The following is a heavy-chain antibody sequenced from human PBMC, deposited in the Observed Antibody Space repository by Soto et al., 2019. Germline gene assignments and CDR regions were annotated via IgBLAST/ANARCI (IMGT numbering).Heavy chain of an antibody. CDR2: IDVGSGNT. V-gene: IGHV1-58*01. CDR1: GFTFTSSA. Sequence: GASVKVSCKASGFTFTSSAVQWVRQARGQRLEWIGWIDVGSGNTNYAQKFQGRVTITRDTSASTAYMELSSLRSEDTAVYYCARTIDYGDYPLGYWGQGTLVTVSS. J-gene: IGHJ4*02. D-gene: IGHD4-17*01. CDR3: ARTIDYGDYPLGY.